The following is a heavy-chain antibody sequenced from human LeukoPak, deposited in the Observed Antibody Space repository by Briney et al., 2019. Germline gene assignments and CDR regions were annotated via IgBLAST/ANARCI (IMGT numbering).Heavy chain of an antibody. V-gene: IGHV1-69*04. CDR1: GGTFSSYA. Sequence: ASVKVSCKASGGTFSSYAISWVRQAPGQGLEWMGRIIPILGIANYAQKFQGRVTITADKSTSTAYMELSSLRSEDTAVYYCARDSPATRGMDVWGQGTTVTVSS. CDR2: IIPILGIA. CDR3: ARDSPATRGMDV. J-gene: IGHJ6*02.